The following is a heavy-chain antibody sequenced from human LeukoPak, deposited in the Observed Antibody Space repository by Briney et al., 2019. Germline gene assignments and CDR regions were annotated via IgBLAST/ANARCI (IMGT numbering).Heavy chain of an antibody. D-gene: IGHD3-22*01. Sequence: SETLSLTCTVSGGSISSSSYYWGWIRQPPGKGLEWIGSIYYSGSTNYNPSLKSRVTISVDTSKNQFSLKLSSVTAADTAVYYCARHGFYDSSGYYGYWGQGTLVTVSS. CDR1: GGSISSSSYY. V-gene: IGHV4-39*01. CDR3: ARHGFYDSSGYYGY. CDR2: IYYSGST. J-gene: IGHJ4*02.